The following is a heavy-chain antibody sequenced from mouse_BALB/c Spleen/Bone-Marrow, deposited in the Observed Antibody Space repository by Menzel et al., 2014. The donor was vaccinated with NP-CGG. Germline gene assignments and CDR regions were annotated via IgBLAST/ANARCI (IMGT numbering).Heavy chain of an antibody. V-gene: IGHV14-3*02. CDR3: ARRFDYEDY. CDR1: GFNIKDTY. Sequence: EVQLQQSGAELVKPGASVKLSCTASGFNIKDTYIRWVKQRPEQGLEWIGRIDPANGNTKYDPKFQGKATITADTSSNTAYLQLSGLTSEDTAVYYCARRFDYEDYWGQGTTLTVSS. D-gene: IGHD2-4*01. CDR2: IDPANGNT. J-gene: IGHJ2*01.